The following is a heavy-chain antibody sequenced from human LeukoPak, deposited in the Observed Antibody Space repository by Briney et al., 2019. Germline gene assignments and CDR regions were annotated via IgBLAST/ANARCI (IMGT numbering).Heavy chain of an antibody. D-gene: IGHD4/OR15-4a*01. J-gene: IGHJ4*02. Sequence: PGGSLRLSCAASGFTFNNYNMNWVRQAPGKGLEWVSSISSISSSYIYYADSVKGRFTISRDNSKNTLYLQMNSLRAEDTAVYYCAKIGANVGFWGQGTLVTVSS. CDR1: GFTFNNYN. CDR2: ISSISSSYI. V-gene: IGHV3-21*04. CDR3: AKIGANVGF.